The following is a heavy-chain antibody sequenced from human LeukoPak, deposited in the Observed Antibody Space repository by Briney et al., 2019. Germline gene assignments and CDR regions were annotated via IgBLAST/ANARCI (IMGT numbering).Heavy chain of an antibody. CDR2: INPNSGGT. CDR3: ARGLWFGEFLDY. V-gene: IGHV1-2*02. D-gene: IGHD3-10*01. J-gene: IGHJ4*02. CDR1: GYTFTGYY. Sequence: ASVKVSCKASGYTFTGYYMHWVRQAPGQGLEWMGWINPNSGGTNYAQKFQGRVTMTRDTSISTAYMEPSRLRSDDTAVYYCARGLWFGEFLDYWGQGTLVTVSS.